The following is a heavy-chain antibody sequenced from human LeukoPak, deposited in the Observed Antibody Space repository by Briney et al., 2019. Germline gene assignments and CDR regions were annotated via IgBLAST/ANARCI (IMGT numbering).Heavy chain of an antibody. CDR2: IIPILGIA. CDR3: ASRPDTTYQRYYFDY. V-gene: IGHV1-69*04. Sequence: ASVKVSCKASGGTFSSYAISWVRQAPGQGLEWMGRIIPILGIANYAQKFQGRVTITADKSTSTAYMELSSLRSEDTAVYYCASRPDTTYQRYYFDYWGQGTLVTVSS. J-gene: IGHJ4*02. D-gene: IGHD1-14*01. CDR1: GGTFSSYA.